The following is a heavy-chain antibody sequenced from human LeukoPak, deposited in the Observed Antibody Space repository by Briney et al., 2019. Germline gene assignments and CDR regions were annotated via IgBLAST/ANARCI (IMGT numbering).Heavy chain of an antibody. CDR3: TGDRNDYGDTDAFDI. D-gene: IGHD4-17*01. CDR1: GFTFSDFA. CDR2: ITRFSTYI. V-gene: IGHV3-21*01. Sequence: GGSLRLSCAASGFTFSDFAMNGVRQAPGKGLEWVSSITRFSTYIYYAESVQGRFTISTDNHRALLYLQLNSLRGDDTAIYYCTGDRNDYGDTDAFDIWGQGTVVTVSS. J-gene: IGHJ3*02.